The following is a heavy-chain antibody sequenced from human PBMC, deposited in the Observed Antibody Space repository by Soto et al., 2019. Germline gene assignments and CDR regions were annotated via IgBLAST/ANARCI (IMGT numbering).Heavy chain of an antibody. Sequence: ASVKVSCKVSGYTLTELSMHWVRRAPGKGLEWMGGFDPEDGETIYAQKFQGRVTMTEDTSTDTAYMELSSLRSEDTAVYYFATDIGYCSGGSCQDYWGQGTLVTVSS. CDR1: GYTLTELS. CDR2: FDPEDGET. CDR3: ATDIGYCSGGSCQDY. D-gene: IGHD2-15*01. J-gene: IGHJ4*02. V-gene: IGHV1-24*01.